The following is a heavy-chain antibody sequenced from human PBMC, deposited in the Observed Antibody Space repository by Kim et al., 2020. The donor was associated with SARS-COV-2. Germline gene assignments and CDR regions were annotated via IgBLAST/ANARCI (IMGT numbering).Heavy chain of an antibody. CDR3: EKTLDQDYYYGMDV. D-gene: IGHD2-2*03. V-gene: IGHV3-33*06. Sequence: GGSLRLSCAASGFTFSSYGMHWVRQAPGKGLEWVAVIWYDGSNKYYADSVKGRFTISRDNSKNTLYLQMNSLRAEDTAVYYCEKTLDQDYYYGMDVWGQG. CDR2: IWYDGSNK. CDR1: GFTFSSYG. J-gene: IGHJ6*02.